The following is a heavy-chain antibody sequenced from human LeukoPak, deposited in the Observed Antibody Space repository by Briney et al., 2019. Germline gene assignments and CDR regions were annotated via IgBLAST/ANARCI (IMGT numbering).Heavy chain of an antibody. CDR3: ARPRYFYADSGHTDI. CDR1: GDSISSSNSY. V-gene: IGHV4-39*01. J-gene: IGHJ3*02. Sequence: SETLSLTCTVSGDSISSSNSYWGWIRQPPGKGLEWIGSIYYSGNTYYNAPLKSRVTISVDTSKNQFSLKLTSVTAADTAVYYCARPRYFYADSGHTDIWGQGTMVTVSS. CDR2: IYYSGNT. D-gene: IGHD3-22*01.